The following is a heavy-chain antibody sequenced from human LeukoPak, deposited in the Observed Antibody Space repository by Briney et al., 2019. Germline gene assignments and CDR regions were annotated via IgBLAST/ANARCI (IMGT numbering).Heavy chain of an antibody. CDR3: AREPVAGTSGAFDI. CDR1: GGTFSSYA. V-gene: IGHV1-69*13. J-gene: IGHJ3*02. CDR2: IIPIFGTA. Sequence: ASVKVSCKASGGTFSSYAISWVRQAPGQGLEWMGGIIPIFGTANYAQKFQGRVTITADESTSTAYMELSSLRSKDTAVYYCAREPVAGTSGAFDIWGQGTMVTVSS. D-gene: IGHD6-19*01.